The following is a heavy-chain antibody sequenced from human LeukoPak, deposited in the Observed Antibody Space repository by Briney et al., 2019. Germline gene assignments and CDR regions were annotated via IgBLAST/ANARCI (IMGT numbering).Heavy chain of an antibody. Sequence: GGSLRLSCAASGFTFSSYSMNWVRQAPGKGLEWVSSISSSSSYIYYADSVKGRSTISRDNAKNSLYLQMNSLRAEDTAVYYCARGIAAAGTNYWGQGTLVTVSS. V-gene: IGHV3-21*01. CDR3: ARGIAAAGTNY. CDR1: GFTFSSYS. D-gene: IGHD6-13*01. J-gene: IGHJ4*02. CDR2: ISSSSSYI.